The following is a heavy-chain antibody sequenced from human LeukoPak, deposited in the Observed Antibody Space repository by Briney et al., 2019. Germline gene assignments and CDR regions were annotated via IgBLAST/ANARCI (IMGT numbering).Heavy chain of an antibody. Sequence: PGGSLRLSCAASGFTFSGYGMHWVRQAPGKGLEWVAVISYDGSNKYYADSVKGRFTISRDNSKNTLYLQMNSLRAEDTAVYYCAKRSSGWYPEFDPWGQGTLVTVSS. CDR3: AKRSSGWYPEFDP. J-gene: IGHJ5*02. V-gene: IGHV3-30*18. CDR2: ISYDGSNK. CDR1: GFTFSGYG. D-gene: IGHD6-19*01.